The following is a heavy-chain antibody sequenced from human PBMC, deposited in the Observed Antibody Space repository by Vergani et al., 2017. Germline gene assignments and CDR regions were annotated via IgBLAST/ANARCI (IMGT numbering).Heavy chain of an antibody. CDR1: GFTFSSYS. Sequence: EVQLVESGGGLVQPGGSLRLSCAASGFTFSSYSMNWVRQAPGKGLEWVSYISSSSSTIYYADSVKGRFTISRDNDKNSLYLQMNSLRAEDTAVYYCARGLPIVVVVAATRNLFDYWGQGTLVTVSS. CDR3: ARGLPIVVVVAATRNLFDY. V-gene: IGHV3-48*04. J-gene: IGHJ4*02. CDR2: ISSSSSTI. D-gene: IGHD2-15*01.